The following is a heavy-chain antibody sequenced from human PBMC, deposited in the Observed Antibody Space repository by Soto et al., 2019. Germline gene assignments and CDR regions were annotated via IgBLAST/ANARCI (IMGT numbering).Heavy chain of an antibody. CDR2: IYYSGST. CDR1: CGSVSSGSHY. J-gene: IGHJ5*02. Sequence: SQTLPLTCTVSCGSVSSGSHYRSWIRQPPGKGLEWIGYIYYSGSTNYNPSLKSRVTISADTSKNQFSLKLSSVTAADTAVYYCARDRWFDPWGQGTLVTVS. CDR3: ARDRWFDP. V-gene: IGHV4-61*01.